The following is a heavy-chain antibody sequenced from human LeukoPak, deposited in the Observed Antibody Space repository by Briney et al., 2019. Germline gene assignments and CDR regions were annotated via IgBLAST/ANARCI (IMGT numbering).Heavy chain of an antibody. CDR3: VRVTPSGTVDY. Sequence: ASVKVSCKASGYTFTSYGISWVRRAPGQGLEWMGWISAYNGNTNYAQKLQGRVTMTTDTSTSTAYMELRSLRSDDTAVYYCVRVTPSGTVDYWGQGTLVTVSS. V-gene: IGHV1-18*01. CDR1: GYTFTSYG. D-gene: IGHD1-1*01. CDR2: ISAYNGNT. J-gene: IGHJ4*02.